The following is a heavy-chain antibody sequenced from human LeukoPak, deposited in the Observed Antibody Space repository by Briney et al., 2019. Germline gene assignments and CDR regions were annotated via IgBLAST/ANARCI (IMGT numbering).Heavy chain of an antibody. CDR3: ARASGSYLDAFDI. J-gene: IGHJ3*02. D-gene: IGHD1-26*01. CDR1: GGTFSSYS. Sequence: ASVKVSCKASGGTFSSYSISWVRQAPGQGLEWMGRIIPILDIANYAQKFQGRVTITADKSTSTAYMELSSLRSEDTAVYYCARASGSYLDAFDIWGQGTMVTVS. V-gene: IGHV1-69*02. CDR2: IIPILDIA.